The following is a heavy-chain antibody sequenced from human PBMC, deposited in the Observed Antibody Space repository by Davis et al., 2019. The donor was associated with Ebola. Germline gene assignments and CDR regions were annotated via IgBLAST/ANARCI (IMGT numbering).Heavy chain of an antibody. Sequence: MPSETLSLTCTVSGGSISSSSYYWGWIRQPPGKGLDWIGSIYYSGSTYYNPSLKSRVTISVDTSKNQFSLKLSSVTAADTAVYYCASNPYDFWSGYLVYWGQGTLVTVSS. V-gene: IGHV4-39*01. CDR2: IYYSGST. CDR1: GGSISSSSYY. J-gene: IGHJ4*02. D-gene: IGHD3-3*01. CDR3: ASNPYDFWSGYLVY.